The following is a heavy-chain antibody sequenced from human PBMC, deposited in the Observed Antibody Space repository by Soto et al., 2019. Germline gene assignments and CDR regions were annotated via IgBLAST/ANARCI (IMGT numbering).Heavy chain of an antibody. CDR1: GGSISSFY. V-gene: IGHV4-59*08. CDR3: ARGAAYYDFWSGYDFDP. Sequence: SETLSLTCTVSGGSISSFYCSWIRQPPGKGLEWIGYIYYSGSTNYNPSLKSRVTISVDTSKNQFSLKLSSVTAADTAVYYCARGAAYYDFWSGYDFDPWGQGTLVTVSS. J-gene: IGHJ5*02. CDR2: IYYSGST. D-gene: IGHD3-3*01.